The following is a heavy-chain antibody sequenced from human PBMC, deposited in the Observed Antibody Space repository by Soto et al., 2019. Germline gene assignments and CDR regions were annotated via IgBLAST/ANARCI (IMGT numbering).Heavy chain of an antibody. D-gene: IGHD2-15*01. CDR1: GFTVSSNY. J-gene: IGHJ4*02. V-gene: IGHV3-53*01. Sequence: GGSLRLSCAASGFTVSSNYMSWVRQAPGKGLEWVSVIYSGGSTYYADSVKGRFTISRDNSKNTLYLQMNSLRAEDTAVYYCARPVIVEAWLVYFDYWGQGTLVTVSS. CDR3: ARPVIVEAWLVYFDY. CDR2: IYSGGST.